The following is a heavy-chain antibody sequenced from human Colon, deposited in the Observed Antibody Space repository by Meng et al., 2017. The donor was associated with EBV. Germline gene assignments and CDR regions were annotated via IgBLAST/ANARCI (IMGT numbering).Heavy chain of an antibody. CDR2: IYSSGNT. CDR1: GDSITSGDYS. CDR3: GRDQGRELINH. V-gene: IGHV4-30-4*01. D-gene: IGHD1-7*01. J-gene: IGHJ4*02. Sequence: QVQLQESGPGLVKPSQTLSLTCTVSGDSITSGDYSWNWIRQPPGKGLEWIGYIYSSGNTFYNPSLHSRVTMSVDTSKNQFSLRLTSVNAADTAVYYCGRDQGRELINHWGQGTLVTVSS.